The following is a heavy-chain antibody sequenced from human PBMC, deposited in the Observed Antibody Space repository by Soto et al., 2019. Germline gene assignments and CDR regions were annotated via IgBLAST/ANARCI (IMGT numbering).Heavy chain of an antibody. Sequence: ASVKVSCKASGYTLTSYFMHWVRQAPGQGLEWMGIINPSGGGTTYAQKFQGRVTMTRDTSTSTVYMELSSLRSEDTAVYYCAREGTSCFDYWGQGTLVTVSS. J-gene: IGHJ4*02. CDR3: AREGTSCFDY. D-gene: IGHD1-26*01. CDR2: INPSGGGT. V-gene: IGHV1-46*01. CDR1: GYTLTSYF.